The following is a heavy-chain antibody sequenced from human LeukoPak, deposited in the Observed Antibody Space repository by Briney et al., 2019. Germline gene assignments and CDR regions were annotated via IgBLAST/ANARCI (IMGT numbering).Heavy chain of an antibody. CDR1: GFTFSSYR. CDR3: ARGGHSSVILVASDWFDP. CDR2: ISTRDTYP. V-gene: IGHV3-21*01. D-gene: IGHD3-22*01. J-gene: IGHJ5*02. Sequence: GGSLRLSCAASGFTFSSYRMSWVRQAPGKGLQWVSSISTRDTYPNYADSVKGRFTISRDNAKNTLYLQMNSLRVEDTAVYYCARGGHSSVILVASDWFDPWGQGTLVTVSS.